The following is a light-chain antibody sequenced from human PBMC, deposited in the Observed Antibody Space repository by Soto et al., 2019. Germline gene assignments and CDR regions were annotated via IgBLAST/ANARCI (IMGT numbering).Light chain of an antibody. V-gene: IGLV2-8*01. CDR2: EVT. J-gene: IGLJ2*01. Sequence: QSALTQPPSASGSPGQSVTISCTGTSSDVGPYDYVSWYQQHPGKAPKLMIYEVTKRPSGVPDRFSGSKSGNTASLTVSGLQAEDEADYYCSSYAGNDNVVFGGGTKLTVL. CDR1: SSDVGPYDY. CDR3: SSYAGNDNVV.